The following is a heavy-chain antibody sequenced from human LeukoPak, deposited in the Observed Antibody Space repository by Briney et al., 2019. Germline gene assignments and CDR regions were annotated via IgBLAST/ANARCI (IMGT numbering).Heavy chain of an antibody. Sequence: GGSLRLSCAASGFTFSSNWMSWVRQAPGKGLEWVANIKQDGSEKYYVDSVKGRFTISRDNAKKSLYLQMNSLRAEDTAVYYCARDYGAADYWGQGTLVTVSS. CDR1: GFTFSSNW. CDR2: IKQDGSEK. D-gene: IGHD4-17*01. J-gene: IGHJ4*02. CDR3: ARDYGAADY. V-gene: IGHV3-7*01.